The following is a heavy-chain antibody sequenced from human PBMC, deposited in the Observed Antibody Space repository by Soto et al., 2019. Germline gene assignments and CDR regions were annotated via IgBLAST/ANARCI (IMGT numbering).Heavy chain of an antibody. Sequence: QVQLQESGPGLVKPSETLSLSCNVSGGSISSDDFFWSWVRQHPARGLEWIGYIYHSGTTYYNPSLQSRITISVDTSKNQFSLKLRSVTAADTAVYFCARGEGHGSVLSGGMDVWGQVTAVTFS. CDR1: GGSISSDDFF. D-gene: IGHD3-10*01. V-gene: IGHV4-31*03. CDR2: IYHSGTT. CDR3: ARGEGHGSVLSGGMDV. J-gene: IGHJ6*02.